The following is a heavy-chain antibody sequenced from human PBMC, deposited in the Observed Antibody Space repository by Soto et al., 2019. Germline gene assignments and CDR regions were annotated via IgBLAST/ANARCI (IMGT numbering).Heavy chain of an antibody. CDR3: VRGATLNFDY. CDR1: GFTFDAYG. V-gene: IGHV3-20*04. Sequence: PGGSLRLSCAASGFTFDAYGMSLARQAPGKGLEWVSGVNWNGGSTGYADSVKGRFTISRDNAKNSLYLQMNSLRAEDTAFYYCVRGATLNFDYWGQGTLVTV. CDR2: VNWNGGST. J-gene: IGHJ4*02.